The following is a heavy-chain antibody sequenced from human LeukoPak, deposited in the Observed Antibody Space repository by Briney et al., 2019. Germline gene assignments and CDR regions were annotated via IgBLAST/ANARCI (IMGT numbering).Heavy chain of an antibody. Sequence: SGGSLRLSCAASGFTFSSYAMHWVRQAPGKGLEYVSAISSNGGSTYYANSVKGRFTISRDNSKNTLYLQMGSLRAEDMAVYYCARDANWRSPLYYFDYWGQGTLVTVSS. D-gene: IGHD1-20*01. CDR1: GFTFSSYA. CDR2: ISSNGGST. J-gene: IGHJ4*02. CDR3: ARDANWRSPLYYFDY. V-gene: IGHV3-64*01.